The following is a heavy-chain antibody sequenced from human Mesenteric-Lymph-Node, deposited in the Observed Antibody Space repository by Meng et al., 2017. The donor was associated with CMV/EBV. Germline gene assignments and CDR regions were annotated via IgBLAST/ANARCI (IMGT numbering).Heavy chain of an antibody. Sequence: ASVKVSCKASGYTFTNYYIHWVRQAPGQGLEWMGIINPSDGSTVYAQKFQGRVTMTRNTSISTAYMELSSLRSEDTAVYYCAIHTHGYCSSTSCYTLLAFDIWGQGTMVTVSS. D-gene: IGHD2-2*02. CDR2: INPSDGST. J-gene: IGHJ3*02. CDR1: GYTFTNYY. CDR3: AIHTHGYCSSTSCYTLLAFDI. V-gene: IGHV1-46*01.